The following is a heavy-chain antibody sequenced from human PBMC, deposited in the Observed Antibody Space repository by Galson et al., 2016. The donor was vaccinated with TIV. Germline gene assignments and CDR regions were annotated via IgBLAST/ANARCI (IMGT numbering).Heavy chain of an antibody. Sequence: SLRLSCAASGFSFSSYAMSWVRQAPGKGLEWLSHISSSGGTIYSADSVKGRFTISRDNGKESLFLQMKSLRVEDTAVYYCAGGSFRSSWTSIYSYYGMDVWGQGTTVTVSS. D-gene: IGHD6-13*01. J-gene: IGHJ6*02. V-gene: IGHV3-48*04. CDR3: AGGSFRSSWTSIYSYYGMDV. CDR2: ISSSGGTI. CDR1: GFSFSSYA.